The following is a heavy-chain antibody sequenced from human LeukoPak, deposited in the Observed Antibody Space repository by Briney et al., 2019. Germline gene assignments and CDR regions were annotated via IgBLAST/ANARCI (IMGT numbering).Heavy chain of an antibody. D-gene: IGHD3-10*01. V-gene: IGHV3-23*01. Sequence: GGSLRLSCVLSGFTFTSAPMNWVRQAPGKGLEWVAGISDSGITTNYADSVKGRFTISRDNPKNTVYLQMRSLRPEDTAVYFCARQAIRGVNSWFDPWGQGTLVTVSS. CDR3: ARQAIRGVNSWFDP. CDR1: GFTFTSAP. CDR2: ISDSGITT. J-gene: IGHJ5*02.